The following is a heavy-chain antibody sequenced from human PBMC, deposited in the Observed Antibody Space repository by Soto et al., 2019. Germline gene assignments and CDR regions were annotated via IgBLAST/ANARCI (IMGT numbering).Heavy chain of an antibody. CDR1: GFSFSDHY. V-gene: IGHV3-72*01. Sequence: EVQLVESGGGLVQPGGSLRLSCAASGFSFSDHYMEWVRQAPGKGREWVGRIRNKANSYTTQYAAAVRGSFTISRDDSTDSLFLQMNSRKTEDTAIDYCARTIMYSAPHYFDYSGQGTLVTVSS. J-gene: IGHJ4*02. D-gene: IGHD1-26*01. CDR2: IRNKANSYTT. CDR3: ARTIMYSAPHYFDY.